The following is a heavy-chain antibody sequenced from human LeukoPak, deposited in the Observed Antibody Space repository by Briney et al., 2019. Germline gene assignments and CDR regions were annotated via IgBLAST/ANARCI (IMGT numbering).Heavy chain of an antibody. D-gene: IGHD3-22*01. Sequence: SETLSLTCTVSGGSISSYYWSWIRQPPGKGLEWIGYIYYSGSTNYNPSLKSRVTISVDTSKNQFSLKLSSVTAADTAVYYCARTYYYDSSGYSPYYYYMDVWGKGTTVTVSS. V-gene: IGHV4-59*01. CDR3: ARTYYYDSSGYSPYYYYMDV. CDR1: GGSISSYY. CDR2: IYYSGST. J-gene: IGHJ6*03.